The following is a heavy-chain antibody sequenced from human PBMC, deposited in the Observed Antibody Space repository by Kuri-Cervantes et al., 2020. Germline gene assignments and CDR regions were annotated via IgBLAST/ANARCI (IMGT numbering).Heavy chain of an antibody. V-gene: IGHV4-61*01. Sequence: SETLSLTCTVSGDSVRSGSFYWSWIRQPPGKGLEWIAYIYYNGNIKYSPSLESRATISVDMSKNQISLKLTSVTAADTAVYYCASGAWDSSGYYYSEGYYFDYWGQGTLVTVSS. CDR3: ASGAWDSSGYYYSEGYYFDY. CDR2: IYYNGNI. CDR1: GDSVRSGSFY. D-gene: IGHD3-22*01. J-gene: IGHJ4*02.